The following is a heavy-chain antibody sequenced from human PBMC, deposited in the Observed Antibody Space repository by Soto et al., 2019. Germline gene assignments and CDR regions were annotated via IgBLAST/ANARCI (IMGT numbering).Heavy chain of an antibody. CDR1: GYTFTGYY. CDR2: ISAYNGNT. Sequence: ASVKVSCKASGYTFTGYYIHWARQSPGQGLEWVGWISAYNGNTNYAQKLQGRVTTTTDTSTSTAYMELRSLRSDDTAVYYCARDRPYDYIWGSYRQASDAFDIWGQGTMVTVSS. CDR3: ARDRPYDYIWGSYRQASDAFDI. D-gene: IGHD3-16*02. J-gene: IGHJ3*02. V-gene: IGHV1-18*04.